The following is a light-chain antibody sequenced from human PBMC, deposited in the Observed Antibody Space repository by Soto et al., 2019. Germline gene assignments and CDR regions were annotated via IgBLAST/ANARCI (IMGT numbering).Light chain of an antibody. J-gene: IGKJ4*01. CDR3: QQYYSTPLT. CDR1: QSVSSY. CDR2: GAS. V-gene: IGKV3D-15*01. Sequence: EIVMAQSPATLAVSPGERSTLSSRASQSVSSYLAWYQQKPGQAPRLLIYGASSRATGIPDRFSGTGSGIDFTLTISSLQAEDVAVYYCQQYYSTPLTFGGGTKVDIK.